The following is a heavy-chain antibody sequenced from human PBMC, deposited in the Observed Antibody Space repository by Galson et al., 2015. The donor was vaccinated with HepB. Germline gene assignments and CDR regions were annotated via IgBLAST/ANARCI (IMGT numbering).Heavy chain of an antibody. CDR3: AKDGHSTSWFFHC. CDR1: GFTFSNYA. V-gene: IGHV3-23*01. D-gene: IGHD6-13*01. Sequence: SLRLSCAASGFTFSNYAMNWVRQAPGKGLEWVSGISSSGTNTYYADSMKGRFTISRDNSRDTLYLQMNSLRAEDTATYYCAKDGHSTSWFFHCWGQGTLVTVSS. CDR2: ISSSGTNT. J-gene: IGHJ4*02.